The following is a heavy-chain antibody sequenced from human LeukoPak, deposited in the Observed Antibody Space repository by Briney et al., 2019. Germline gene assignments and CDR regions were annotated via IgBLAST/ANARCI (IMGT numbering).Heavy chain of an antibody. Sequence: GSSVKVSCKASGGTFSSYAISWVRQAPGQGLEWMGGIIPIFGTANYAQKFQGRVTITADESTSTAYMELSSLRSEDTAVYYCARGPRRSTIDAFDIWGQGTMVTVSS. V-gene: IGHV1-69*01. J-gene: IGHJ3*02. D-gene: IGHD3-3*01. CDR1: GGTFSSYA. CDR2: IIPIFGTA. CDR3: ARGPRRSTIDAFDI.